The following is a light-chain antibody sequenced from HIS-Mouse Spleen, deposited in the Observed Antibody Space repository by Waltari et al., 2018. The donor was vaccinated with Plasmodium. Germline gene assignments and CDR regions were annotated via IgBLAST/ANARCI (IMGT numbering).Light chain of an antibody. CDR1: QSGYKY. CDR3: QAWDSSTVV. V-gene: IGLV3-1*01. Sequence: SYELTQPPSVSVSPGQTASITCSGDQSGYKYACWYQQKPGPSPVLVIYQDSKRPSGIPERFSGSNSGNTATLTISGTQAIDEADYYCQAWDSSTVVFGGGTKLTVL. J-gene: IGLJ2*01. CDR2: QDS.